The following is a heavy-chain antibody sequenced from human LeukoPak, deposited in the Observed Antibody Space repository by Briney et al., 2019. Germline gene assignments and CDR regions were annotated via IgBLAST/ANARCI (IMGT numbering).Heavy chain of an antibody. D-gene: IGHD6-6*01. V-gene: IGHV4-4*02. CDR2: MYHSGNI. Sequence: SGTLSLTCTVSGGSISSNNWWSWVRRPPGKGLEWIGEMYHSGNINYNPSLKSRATISVDKSKNQFSLKLSFVTAADTAVYYCARDVGARLPGYWGQGSLVTVSS. J-gene: IGHJ4*02. CDR1: GGSISSNNW. CDR3: ARDVGARLPGY.